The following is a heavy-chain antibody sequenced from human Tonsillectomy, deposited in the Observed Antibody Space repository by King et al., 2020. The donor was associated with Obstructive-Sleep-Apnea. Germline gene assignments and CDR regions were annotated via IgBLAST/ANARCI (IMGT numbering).Heavy chain of an antibody. Sequence: QLQLQESGPGLVKPSETLSLTCTVSGGSISSSSYYWGWIRQPPGKGLEWIGSIYYIGSTYYNPSLKSRVTISVDTSKNPFSLKLSSVTAADTAVYYCAGEGGHDYGDPRGRAPIYWGQGTLVTVSS. CDR2: IYYIGST. D-gene: IGHD4-17*01. CDR3: AGEGGHDYGDPRGRAPIY. CDR1: GGSISSSSYY. V-gene: IGHV4-39*07. J-gene: IGHJ4*02.